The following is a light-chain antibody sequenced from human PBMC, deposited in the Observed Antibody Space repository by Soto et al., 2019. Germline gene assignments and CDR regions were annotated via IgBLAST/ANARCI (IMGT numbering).Light chain of an antibody. CDR3: CSYARSSTWV. CDR1: SSDVGSYNV. CDR2: EVN. J-gene: IGLJ3*02. V-gene: IGLV2-23*02. Sequence: QSALTQPASVSGSPGQSITISCTGTSSDVGSYNVVSWYQHHPGKAPKLMIYEVNKRPSGVSNRFSGSKSGNTASLTISGVQAEDEADYYCCSYARSSTWVFGGGTKLTVL.